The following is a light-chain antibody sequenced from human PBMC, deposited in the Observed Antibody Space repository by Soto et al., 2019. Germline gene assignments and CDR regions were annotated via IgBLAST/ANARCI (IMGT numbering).Light chain of an antibody. CDR3: ASYTRGTSWV. CDR1: SSDVGGYTY. V-gene: IGLV2-14*03. CDR2: DVT. J-gene: IGLJ3*02. Sequence: QSALTQPASVSGSPGQSITISCTGTSSDVGGYTYVSWYQHHPGKAPKLMIYDVTNRPSGVSNRFSGSKSGNTASLTISGLQAEDEDAYYCASYTRGTSWVFGGGTKLTVL.